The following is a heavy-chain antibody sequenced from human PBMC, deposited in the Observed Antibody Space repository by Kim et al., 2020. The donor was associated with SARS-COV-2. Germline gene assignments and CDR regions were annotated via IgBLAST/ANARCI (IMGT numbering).Heavy chain of an antibody. CDR3: ARYGRLNWNYEGIDYYGMDV. CDR1: GGSISSSSYY. CDR2: IYYSGST. J-gene: IGHJ6*02. Sequence: SETLSLTCTVSGGSISSSSYYWGWIRQPPGKGLEWIGSIYYSGSTYYNPSLKSRVTISVDTSKNQFSLKLSSVTAADTAVYYCARYGRLNWNYEGIDYYGMDVWGQGTTVTVSS. V-gene: IGHV4-39*01. D-gene: IGHD1-7*01.